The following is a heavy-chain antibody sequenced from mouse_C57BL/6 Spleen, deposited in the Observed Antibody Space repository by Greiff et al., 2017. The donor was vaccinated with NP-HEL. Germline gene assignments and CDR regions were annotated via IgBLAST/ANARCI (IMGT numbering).Heavy chain of an antibody. J-gene: IGHJ3*01. CDR1: GYAFSSSW. CDR2: IYPGDGDT. Sequence: QVQLKESGPELVKPGASVKISCKASGYAFSSSWMNWVKQRPGKGLEWIGRIYPGDGDTNYNGKFKGKATLTADKYSSHAYMQLSRLTSGYSAVYFCAGDYGVDWFAYWGQGTLVTVSA. D-gene: IGHD2-4*01. V-gene: IGHV1-82*01. CDR3: AGDYGVDWFAY.